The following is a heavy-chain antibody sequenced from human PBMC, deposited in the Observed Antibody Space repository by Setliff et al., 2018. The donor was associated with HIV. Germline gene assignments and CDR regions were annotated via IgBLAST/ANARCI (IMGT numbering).Heavy chain of an antibody. J-gene: IGHJ4*02. Sequence: TSETLSLTCAVSGYSISTAYYWGWIRQPPGKGLEWIGSVYHSGTTYYNPSLKSRVTISVDMSNNQFSLKGTSVTAADTAVYYCMRGRSITIFGVAYLDFWGQGTQVTVSS. CDR3: MRGRSITIFGVAYLDF. D-gene: IGHD3-3*01. CDR1: GYSISTAYY. CDR2: VYHSGTT. V-gene: IGHV4-38-2*01.